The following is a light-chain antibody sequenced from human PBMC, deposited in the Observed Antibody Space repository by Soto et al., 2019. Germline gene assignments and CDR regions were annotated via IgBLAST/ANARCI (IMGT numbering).Light chain of an antibody. V-gene: IGKV1-5*01. CDR2: DAS. CDR1: QSTNRW. CDR3: QQYSTYSGT. Sequence: DIQMTQSPSSLSASVGDRVTITCRASQSTNRWLAWYQQKPGKAPKLLIYDASTLESGVPSRFSGSGFGTEFSLTISSLQPDDSATYYCQQYSTYSGTFGQGTKVDIK. J-gene: IGKJ1*01.